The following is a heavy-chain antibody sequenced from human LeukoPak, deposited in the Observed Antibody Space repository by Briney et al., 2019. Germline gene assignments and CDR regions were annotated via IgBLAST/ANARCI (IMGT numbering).Heavy chain of an antibody. CDR1: GYSFTSYG. V-gene: IGHV1-18*01. Sequence: GASVKVSCKASGYSFTSYGFNWVRQAPGQGLEWMGWMSAFNGKTNYAHSLQGGVTVTADTSTSTAYMELRSLGSEDTAVYYCARGMGYSYGHPQGAFDIWGQGTMVTVSS. D-gene: IGHD5-18*01. CDR3: ARGMGYSYGHPQGAFDI. CDR2: MSAFNGKT. J-gene: IGHJ3*02.